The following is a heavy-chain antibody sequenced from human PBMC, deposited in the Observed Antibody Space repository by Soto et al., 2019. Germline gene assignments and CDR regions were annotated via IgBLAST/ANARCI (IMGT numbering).Heavy chain of an antibody. CDR1: GDSISSSY. CDR3: ARVFGFGGMDV. Sequence: SETLSLTCTVSGDSISSSYWSWIRQSPGKGLEWIGYIYYSGFTNYNPSLKSRVTISVDTSKNQFSLKLSSVTAADTAVYYCARVFGFGGMDVWGQGTTVTVSS. J-gene: IGHJ6*02. D-gene: IGHD3-10*01. V-gene: IGHV4-59*12. CDR2: IYYSGFT.